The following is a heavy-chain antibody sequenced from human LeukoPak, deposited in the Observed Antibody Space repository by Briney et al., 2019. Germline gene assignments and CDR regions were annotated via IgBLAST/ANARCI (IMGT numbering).Heavy chain of an antibody. CDR3: ARSDSSGYHFDY. J-gene: IGHJ4*02. CDR2: IKQDGSEK. D-gene: IGHD3-22*01. Sequence: GGSLRLSCAASGFTFSNDWMSWVRQAPGKGLEWVANIKQDGSEKYYVDSVKGRFTISRDNAKNSLYLQMNSLRAEDTAVYYCARSDSSGYHFDYWGQGTLVTVSS. V-gene: IGHV3-7*01. CDR1: GFTFSNDW.